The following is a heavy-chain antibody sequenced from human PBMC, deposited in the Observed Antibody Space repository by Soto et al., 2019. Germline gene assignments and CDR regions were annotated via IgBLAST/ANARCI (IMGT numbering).Heavy chain of an antibody. CDR3: AKTLLVIRNNYGMDV. J-gene: IGHJ6*02. V-gene: IGHV3-30*18. D-gene: IGHD3-9*01. CDR1: GFTFSSYG. Sequence: GGSLRLSCAASGFTFSSYGMHWVRQAPGKGLEWVAVISYDGSNKYYADSVKGRFTISRDNSKNTLYLQMNSLRAEDTAVYYCAKTLLVIRNNYGMDVWGQGTTVTVSS. CDR2: ISYDGSNK.